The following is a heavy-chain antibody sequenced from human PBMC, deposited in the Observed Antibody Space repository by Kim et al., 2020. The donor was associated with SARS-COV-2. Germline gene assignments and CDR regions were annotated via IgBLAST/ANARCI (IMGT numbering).Heavy chain of an antibody. J-gene: IGHJ6*02. Sequence: SVKVSCKASGGTFSSYAISWVRQAPGQGLEWMGGIIPIFGTANYAQKFQGRVTITADESTSTAYMELSSLRSEDTAVYYCATGERGGDGLHYYYYGMDVWGQGTTVTVSS. CDR3: ATGERGGDGLHYYYYGMDV. CDR1: GGTFSSYA. V-gene: IGHV1-69*13. D-gene: IGHD2-21*02. CDR2: IIPIFGTA.